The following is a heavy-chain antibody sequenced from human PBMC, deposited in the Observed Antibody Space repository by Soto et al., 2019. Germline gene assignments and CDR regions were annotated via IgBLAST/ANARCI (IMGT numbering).Heavy chain of an antibody. Sequence: SETLSLTCAVSSGSISSSNWWSWVRQPPGKGLEWIGEIYHSGSTNYNPSLKSRVTISVDKSKNQFSLKLSSVTAADTAVYYCATTKGGNIPYYYYYMDVWGKGTTVTXSS. D-gene: IGHD3-16*01. J-gene: IGHJ6*03. CDR3: ATTKGGNIPYYYYYMDV. CDR1: SGSISSSNW. V-gene: IGHV4-4*02. CDR2: IYHSGST.